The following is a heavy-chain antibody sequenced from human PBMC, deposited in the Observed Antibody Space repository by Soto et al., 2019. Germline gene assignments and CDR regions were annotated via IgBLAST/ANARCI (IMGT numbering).Heavy chain of an antibody. CDR3: ARDPLRGSSSWYVNWFDP. CDR2: IWYDGSNK. V-gene: IGHV3-33*01. D-gene: IGHD6-13*01. CDR1: GFTFSSYG. J-gene: IGHJ5*02. Sequence: LSCAASGFTFSSYGMHWVRQAPGKGLEWVAVIWYDGSNKYYADSVKGRFTISRDNSKNTLYLQMNSLRAEDTAVYYCARDPLRGSSSWYVNWFDPWGQGTLVTVSS.